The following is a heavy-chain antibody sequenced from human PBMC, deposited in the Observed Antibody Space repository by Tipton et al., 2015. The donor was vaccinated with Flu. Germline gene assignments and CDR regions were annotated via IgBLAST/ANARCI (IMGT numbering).Heavy chain of an antibody. CDR1: GFTLSSYW. J-gene: IGHJ4*02. D-gene: IGHD3-16*01. CDR2: IKQDGSEK. V-gene: IGHV3-7*01. Sequence: SLRLSCAASGFTLSSYWMSWVRQAPGKGLEWVANIKQDGSEKYYVDSVKGRFTISRDNAKNSVFLQMTSLRAEDAALYFCARLGLPDYWGQGVLVTVSS. CDR3: ARLGLPDY.